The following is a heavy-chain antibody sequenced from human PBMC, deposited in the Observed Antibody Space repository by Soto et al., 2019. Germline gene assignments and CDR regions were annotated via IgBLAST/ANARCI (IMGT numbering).Heavy chain of an antibody. V-gene: IGHV3-48*01. D-gene: IGHD5-18*01. CDR2: ISSSSSTI. CDR3: ARDGYSYGYYYFDY. CDR1: GFTFSSYS. Sequence: EVQLVESGGGLVQPGGSLRLSCAASGFTFSSYSMNWVRQAPGKGLEWVSYISSSSSTIYYADSVKGRFTISRDNAKNSLYLQMNRLRAEDTAVYYCARDGYSYGYYYFDYWGQGTLVTVSS. J-gene: IGHJ4*02.